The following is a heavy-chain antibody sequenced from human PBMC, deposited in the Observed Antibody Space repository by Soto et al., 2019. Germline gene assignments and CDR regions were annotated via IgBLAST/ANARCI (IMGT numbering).Heavy chain of an antibody. D-gene: IGHD3-3*01. CDR2: ISAYNGNT. CDR1: GYTFTNYG. V-gene: IGHV1-18*01. J-gene: IGHJ5*02. Sequence: ASVKVSCKASGYTFTNYGISWVRQAPGQGLEWMGWISAYNGNTNYAQKLQGRVTMTTDTSTSTAYMELRSLRSDDTAVYYCARDQERTIFGVVIMEAWFDPWGQGTLVTVSS. CDR3: ARDQERTIFGVVIMEAWFDP.